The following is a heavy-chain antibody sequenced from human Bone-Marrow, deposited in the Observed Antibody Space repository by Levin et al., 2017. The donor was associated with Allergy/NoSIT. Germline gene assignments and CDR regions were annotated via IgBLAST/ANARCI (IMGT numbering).Heavy chain of an antibody. CDR1: GFTFTYAW. J-gene: IGHJ4*02. CDR2: IKSKTSGGTA. Sequence: PGGSLRLSCAASGFTFTYAWMSWVRQAPGKGPELIGRIKSKTSGGTADYAAPVKGRFTISRDDSYSTVYLQMNSLKIEDTAVYYCVTDVASQGSGEFDYWGQGALVTVSS. V-gene: IGHV3-15*01. CDR3: VTDVASQGSGEFDY. D-gene: IGHD7-27*01.